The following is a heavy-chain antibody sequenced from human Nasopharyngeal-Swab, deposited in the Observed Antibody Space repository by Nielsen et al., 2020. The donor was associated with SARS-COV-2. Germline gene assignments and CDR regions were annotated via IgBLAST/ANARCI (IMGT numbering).Heavy chain of an antibody. Sequence: ASVKVSCKASGYTFTSYGISWVRQAPGQGLEWMGWIRAYNGNTNYAQKLQGRVTMTTDTSTSTAYMELRSLRSDDTAVYYCARLTVTTFYYYYGMDVWGQGTTVTVSS. J-gene: IGHJ6*02. CDR1: GYTFTSYG. CDR3: ARLTVTTFYYYYGMDV. D-gene: IGHD4-11*01. CDR2: IRAYNGNT. V-gene: IGHV1-18*01.